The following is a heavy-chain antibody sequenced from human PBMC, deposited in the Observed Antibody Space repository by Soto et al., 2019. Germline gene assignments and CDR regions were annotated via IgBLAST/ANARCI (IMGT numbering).Heavy chain of an antibody. J-gene: IGHJ6*02. CDR1: GYSFISYW. D-gene: IGHD6-13*01. V-gene: IGHV5-10-1*01. CDR3: ARRDRIAAPATVSGMDV. CDR2: IDPTDSYT. Sequence: GESLKISCKGSGYSFISYWISWVRQMPGKGLEWMGKIDPTDSYTNYSPSFQGHVNIAVDKSSRTAYLQWTSLKASDTAIYYCARRDRIAAPATVSGMDVWGQGITVTVSS.